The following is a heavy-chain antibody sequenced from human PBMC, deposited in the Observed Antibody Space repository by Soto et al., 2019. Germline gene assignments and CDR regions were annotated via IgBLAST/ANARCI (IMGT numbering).Heavy chain of an antibody. Sequence: GASVKVSCKAPGYTFNSYGITWVRQAPGQGLEWMGWISAYNGNTNYAQKLQGRVTMTRDTSTSTVYMELSSLRSEDTAVYYCAREPFLEWFASTTYFDHWGQGTLVTVSS. CDR2: ISAYNGNT. V-gene: IGHV1-18*01. J-gene: IGHJ4*02. CDR3: AREPFLEWFASTTYFDH. CDR1: GYTFNSYG. D-gene: IGHD3-3*02.